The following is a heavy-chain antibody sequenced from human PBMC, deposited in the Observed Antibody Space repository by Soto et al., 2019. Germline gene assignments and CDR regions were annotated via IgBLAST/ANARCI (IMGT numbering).Heavy chain of an antibody. J-gene: IGHJ4*02. Sequence: QVQLQESGPGLVKPSETLSLTCTVSGGSINSYYWSWVRQPPGKGMEWIGYISYGGSTNYNPSLKSRVAXXVXTXXNQFSLRLSSVTAADTAVYYCARHNIEGGYRYFDNWGQGTLVTVSS. CDR2: ISYGGST. D-gene: IGHD1-26*01. V-gene: IGHV4-59*08. CDR3: ARHNIEGGYRYFDN. CDR1: GGSINSYY.